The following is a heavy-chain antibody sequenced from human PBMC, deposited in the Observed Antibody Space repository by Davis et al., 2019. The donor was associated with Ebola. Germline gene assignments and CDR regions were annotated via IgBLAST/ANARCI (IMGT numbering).Heavy chain of an antibody. Sequence: MPSETLSLTCAVYGGSFSDYFWSWIRQSPRKGLEWIGKISHGGVSDYNPSLRSRVTISVDTSKNQFSLKMSSVTAADAAVYYCARTTKTSISDSGLGYTYFDHWSQGTLVTVSS. CDR3: ARTTKTSISDSGLGYTYFDH. CDR2: ISHGGVS. V-gene: IGHV4-34*01. CDR1: GGSFSDYF. J-gene: IGHJ5*02. D-gene: IGHD1-1*01.